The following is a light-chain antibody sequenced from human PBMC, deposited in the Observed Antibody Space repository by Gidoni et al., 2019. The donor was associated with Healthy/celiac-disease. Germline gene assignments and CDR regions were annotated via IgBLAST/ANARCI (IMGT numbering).Light chain of an antibody. CDR3: QQRSNWPPT. Sequence: IVLTQSPATLSLSPGERATRSFNASQSVSSYLAWYQQKPGQAPRLLIYDASNRATGIPDRFSGSGSGTDFTLTISSLEPEDFAVYYCQQRSNWPPTFGGGTKVEIK. CDR2: DAS. V-gene: IGKV3-11*01. CDR1: QSVSSY. J-gene: IGKJ4*01.